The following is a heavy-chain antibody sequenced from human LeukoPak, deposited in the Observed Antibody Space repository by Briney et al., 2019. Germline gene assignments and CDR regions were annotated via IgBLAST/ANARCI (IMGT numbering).Heavy chain of an antibody. CDR1: GLTFSGHW. CDR2: INQDGSEK. V-gene: IGHV3-7*05. D-gene: IGHD6-19*01. CDR3: ATGIYSSGY. Sequence: GGSLRLSCAASGLTFSGHWMSWVRQAPGIGLEWVASINQDGSEKTYVDSVKGRFTISKDNAKNSLYLQMNNLRADDTALYYCATGIYSSGYWGQGTLVTASS. J-gene: IGHJ4*02.